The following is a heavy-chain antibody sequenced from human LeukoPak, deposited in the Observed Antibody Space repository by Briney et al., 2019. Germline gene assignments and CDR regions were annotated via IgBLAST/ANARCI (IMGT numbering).Heavy chain of an antibody. V-gene: IGHV4-30-4*01. Sequence: SETLSLTCTVSGGSISSGDYYWSWIRQPPGKGLEWIGYIYYSGSTYYNPSLKSRVTISVDTSKTQFSLKLSSVTAADTAVYYCARGASGVYYYGMDVWGQGTTVTVSS. CDR2: IYYSGST. D-gene: IGHD3-3*01. CDR3: ARGASGVYYYGMDV. J-gene: IGHJ6*02. CDR1: GGSISSGDYY.